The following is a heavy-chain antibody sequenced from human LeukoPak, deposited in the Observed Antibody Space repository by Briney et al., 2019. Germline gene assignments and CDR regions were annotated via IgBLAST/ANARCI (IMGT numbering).Heavy chain of an antibody. CDR3: ARSSPYYYDSSGYSEDAFDI. Sequence: GGSLRLSCAASGFTFSSYAMHWVRQAPGKGLEWVAVISYDGSNKYYADSVKGRFTISRDNSKNTLYLQMNSLRAEDTAVYYCARSSPYYYDSSGYSEDAFDIWGQGAMVTVSS. D-gene: IGHD3-22*01. CDR2: ISYDGSNK. J-gene: IGHJ3*02. CDR1: GFTFSSYA. V-gene: IGHV3-30-3*01.